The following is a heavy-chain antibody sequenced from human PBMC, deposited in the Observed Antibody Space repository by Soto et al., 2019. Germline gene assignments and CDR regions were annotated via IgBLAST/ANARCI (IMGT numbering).Heavy chain of an antibody. CDR1: GYTFTSYD. CDR3: ARQPGYRSSWYYYGIDV. CDR2: MNPNSGNT. Sequence: GASVKVSCKASGYTFTSYDINWVRQATGQGLEWMGWMNPNSGNTGYAQKFQGRVTMTRNTSISTAYMELSSLRSEDTAVYYCARQPGYRSSWYYYGIDVWGQGTTVTVSS. D-gene: IGHD6-13*01. V-gene: IGHV1-8*01. J-gene: IGHJ6*02.